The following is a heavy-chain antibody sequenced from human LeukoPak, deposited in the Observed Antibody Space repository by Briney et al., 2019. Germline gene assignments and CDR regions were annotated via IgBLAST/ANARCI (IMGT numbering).Heavy chain of an antibody. CDR2: IYYSGST. J-gene: IGHJ4*02. Sequence: ASETLSLTCTVSGGSISSSSYYWGWIRQPPGKGLEWIGSIYYSGSTYYNPSLKSRVTISVDTSKNQFSLRLSSVTAADTAVYYCARVTGYVMEDYFDYWGQGTLVTVSS. D-gene: IGHD6-13*01. CDR1: GGSISSSSYY. CDR3: ARVTGYVMEDYFDY. V-gene: IGHV4-39*07.